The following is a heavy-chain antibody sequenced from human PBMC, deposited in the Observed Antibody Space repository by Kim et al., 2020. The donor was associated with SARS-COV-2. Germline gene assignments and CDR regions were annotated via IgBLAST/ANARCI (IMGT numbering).Heavy chain of an antibody. CDR3: VKDMEYNFDY. Sequence: GGSLRLSCSASGFTFSTYVMHWVRQAPGKGLEYVSGISSNGGTTYYADSVKGRFTISRDNSKNTLYLQMSSLRVEDTAVYSCVKDMEYNFDYWGQGTLVTVSS. CDR1: GFTFSTYV. CDR2: ISSNGGTT. D-gene: IGHD3-3*01. J-gene: IGHJ4*02. V-gene: IGHV3-64D*06.